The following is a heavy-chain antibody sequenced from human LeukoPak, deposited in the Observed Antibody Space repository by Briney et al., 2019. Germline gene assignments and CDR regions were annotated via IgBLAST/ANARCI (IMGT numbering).Heavy chain of an antibody. CDR3: AKDVDTAMGNFDY. Sequence: GASVKVSCKASGYTFTSYAMNWVRLAPGQGLEWMGWINTNTGDPTYAQGFTGRFVFSLDTSVSTAYLQISSLKAEDTAVYYCAKDVDTAMGNFDYWGQGTLVTVSS. J-gene: IGHJ4*02. D-gene: IGHD5-18*01. CDR2: INTNTGDP. V-gene: IGHV7-4-1*02. CDR1: GYTFTSYA.